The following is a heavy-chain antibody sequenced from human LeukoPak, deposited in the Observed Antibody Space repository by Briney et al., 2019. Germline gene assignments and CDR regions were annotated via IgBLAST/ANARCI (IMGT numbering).Heavy chain of an antibody. Sequence: PGGSLRLSCAASGFTFSNYAMTWVRQAPGKGREWVSGITDTGFATFYAVSVRGRFTISRDNSTNTLYLQMDSLRAEDTAVYYCARAGFCSTTTCYNPFDYWGQGTLVTVSS. D-gene: IGHD2-2*01. CDR2: ITDTGFAT. J-gene: IGHJ4*02. V-gene: IGHV3-23*01. CDR3: ARAGFCSTTTCYNPFDY. CDR1: GFTFSNYA.